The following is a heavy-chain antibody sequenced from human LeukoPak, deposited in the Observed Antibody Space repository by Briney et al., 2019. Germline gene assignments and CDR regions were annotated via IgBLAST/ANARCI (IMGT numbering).Heavy chain of an antibody. CDR3: ARPQSSSGYYWPFDD. Sequence: GGSLRLSCAASGFTFSSYAMKWVRQAPGKGLEWVSAISPSSGTFYADSVKGRFTISRDNSKNTLYLQMNSLRAEDTAVYYCARPQSSSGYYWPFDDWGQGTLVTVSS. CDR1: GFTFSSYA. CDR2: ISPSSGT. J-gene: IGHJ4*02. D-gene: IGHD3-22*01. V-gene: IGHV3-23*01.